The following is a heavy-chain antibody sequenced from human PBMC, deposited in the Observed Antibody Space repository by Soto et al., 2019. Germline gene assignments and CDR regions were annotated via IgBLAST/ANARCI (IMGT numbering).Heavy chain of an antibody. Sequence: SETLSRTCAVYVGSFRGYYWSWIRQPPGKGPEWIGEINHSGITNYNPSLKSRVTISVDTSKNQFSLKLSSVTAADTAVYYCARGQRYYDYVWGSYRYGDPDYYYGMDVWGQGTTVTVSS. D-gene: IGHD3-16*02. CDR2: INHSGIT. CDR3: ARGQRYYDYVWGSYRYGDPDYYYGMDV. V-gene: IGHV4-34*01. J-gene: IGHJ6*02. CDR1: VGSFRGYY.